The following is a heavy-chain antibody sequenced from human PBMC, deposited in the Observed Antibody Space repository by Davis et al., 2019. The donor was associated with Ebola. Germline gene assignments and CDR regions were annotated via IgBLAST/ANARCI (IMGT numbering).Heavy chain of an antibody. CDR1: GFTFDDYG. CDR3: ARVGSSWSTDY. J-gene: IGHJ4*02. Sequence: GESLKISCAASGFTFDDYGMSWVRQAPGKGLEWVSGINWNGGSIGYADSVKGRFTISRDNAKNSLYLQMNSLRAEDTALYHCARVGSSWSTDYWGQGTLVTVSS. D-gene: IGHD6-13*01. V-gene: IGHV3-20*01. CDR2: INWNGGSI.